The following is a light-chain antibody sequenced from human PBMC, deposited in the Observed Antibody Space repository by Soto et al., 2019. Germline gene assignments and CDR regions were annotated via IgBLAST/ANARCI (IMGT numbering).Light chain of an antibody. CDR3: GSYTGRNSLL. J-gene: IGLJ3*02. CDR2: DSR. Sequence: QSALTQPASVSGSPGQSITISCTGTSSDVGGYNYVSWYQQHPGKAPKLMIYDSRNPPSGVSNRFCGSKSGNTSSLPISGLQAEDGHDYYCGSYTGRNSLLFGGGTKLTVL. V-gene: IGLV2-14*01. CDR1: SSDVGGYNY.